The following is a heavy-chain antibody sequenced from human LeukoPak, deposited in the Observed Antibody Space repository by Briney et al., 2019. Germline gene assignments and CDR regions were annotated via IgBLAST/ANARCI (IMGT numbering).Heavy chain of an antibody. CDR1: GFKFDDRG. CDR2: LNWSGGKT. J-gene: IGHJ4*02. V-gene: IGHV3-20*04. Sequence: PGGSLRLPCAASGFKFDDRGMSWVRQAPGKGLEWVSGLNWSGGKTGYADSVKGRFTISRDNSKNFVVLQMNSLRVEDTAFYYCARSASVAADYYFDSWGQGTLVTVSS. D-gene: IGHD6-19*01. CDR3: ARSASVAADYYFDS.